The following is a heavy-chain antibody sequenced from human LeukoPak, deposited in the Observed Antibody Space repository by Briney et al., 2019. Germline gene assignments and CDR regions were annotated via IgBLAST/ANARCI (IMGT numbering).Heavy chain of an antibody. Sequence: ASVKVSCRASGYIFSNHGITWVRQAPGQGLEWMGWISGNSGSTNYAQTFQGRVTMTTDTSTSTAYMELRSLRSDDTAVYYCARSCYYDSSGYPTNFDFWGQGTLVSVSS. CDR1: GYIFSNHG. D-gene: IGHD3-22*01. J-gene: IGHJ4*02. CDR2: ISGNSGST. CDR3: ARSCYYDSSGYPTNFDF. V-gene: IGHV1-18*01.